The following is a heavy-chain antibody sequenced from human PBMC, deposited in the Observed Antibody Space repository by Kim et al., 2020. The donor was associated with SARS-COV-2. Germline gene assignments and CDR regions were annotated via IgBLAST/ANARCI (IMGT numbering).Heavy chain of an antibody. CDR2: ISSSSSTI. Sequence: GGSLRLSCAASGFTFSSYSMNWVRQAPGKGLEWVSYISSSSSTIYYADSVKGRFTISRDNAKNSLYLQMNSLRDEDTAVYYCAREGPYSSGPMVYYFDYWGQGTLVTVSS. J-gene: IGHJ4*02. D-gene: IGHD6-19*01. V-gene: IGHV3-48*02. CDR1: GFTFSSYS. CDR3: AREGPYSSGPMVYYFDY.